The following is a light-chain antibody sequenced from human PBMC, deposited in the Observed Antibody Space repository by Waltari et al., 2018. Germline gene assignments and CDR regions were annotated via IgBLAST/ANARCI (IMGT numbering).Light chain of an antibody. CDR3: SSYAGSRTVV. CDR1: SSDVGGYNY. Sequence: QSALTQPASVSGSPGQSITISCTGTSSDVGGYNYVSWYQQHPGKAPKLMIYDVTIRPLGISTRFSGPKSGNTASLTISGLQAEDEGEYYCSSYAGSRTVVFGGGTKVTVL. CDR2: DVT. J-gene: IGLJ2*01. V-gene: IGLV2-14*03.